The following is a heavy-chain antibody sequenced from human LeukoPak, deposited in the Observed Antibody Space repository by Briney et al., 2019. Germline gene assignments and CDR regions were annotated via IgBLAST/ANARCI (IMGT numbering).Heavy chain of an antibody. J-gene: IGHJ4*02. CDR3: ARAKRYSYVDY. V-gene: IGHV3-23*01. Sequence: PGGSLRLSCEASGFTFSSYAMSWVRQAPGKGLEWVSVISGSGDSTYYADSVKGRFTISRDNAKNSLYLQMNSLRAEDTAVYYCARAKRYSYVDYWGQGTLVTVSS. CDR1: GFTFSSYA. CDR2: ISGSGDST. D-gene: IGHD5-18*01.